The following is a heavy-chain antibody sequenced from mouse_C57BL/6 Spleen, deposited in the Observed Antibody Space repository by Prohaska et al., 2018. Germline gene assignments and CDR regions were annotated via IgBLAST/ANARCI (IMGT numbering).Heavy chain of an antibody. J-gene: IGHJ4*01. V-gene: IGHV9-3*01. D-gene: IGHD2-5*01. CDR3: ARSGYSNPHAMDY. CDR1: GYTFTTYG. CDR2: INTYSGVP. Sequence: QIQLVQSGPELKKPGETVKISCKASGYTFTTYGMSWVKQAPGKGLKWMGWINTYSGVPTYADDFKGRFAFSLETSASTAYLQINNLKNEDTATYFCARSGYSNPHAMDYWGQGTSVTVSS.